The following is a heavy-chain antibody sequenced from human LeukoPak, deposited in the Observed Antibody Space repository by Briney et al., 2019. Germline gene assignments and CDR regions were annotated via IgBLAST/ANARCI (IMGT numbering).Heavy chain of an antibody. Sequence: PGRSLRLSCAASGFTFDDYAMHWVRQAPGKGLEWVSGISWNSGSIGYADSVKGRFTISRDNAKNSLYLQMNSLRAEDTALYYCAKDINVSSSPGVGVDYWGQGTLVTVSS. CDR2: ISWNSGSI. CDR3: AKDINVSSSPGVGVDY. D-gene: IGHD6-13*01. V-gene: IGHV3-9*01. J-gene: IGHJ4*02. CDR1: GFTFDDYA.